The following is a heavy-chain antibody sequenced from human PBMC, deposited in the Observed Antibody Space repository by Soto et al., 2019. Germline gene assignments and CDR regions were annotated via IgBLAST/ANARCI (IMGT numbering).Heavy chain of an antibody. CDR3: ARGPYCSSTSCNGGNFLY. Sequence: SETLSLTCAVYGGSFSGYYWSWIRQPPGKGLEWIGEINHSGSTNYNPSLKSRVTISVDTSKNQFSLKLSSVTAADTAVYYCARGPYCSSTSCNGGNFLYCGQGTRVTV. J-gene: IGHJ4*02. CDR2: INHSGST. V-gene: IGHV4-34*01. D-gene: IGHD2-2*01. CDR1: GGSFSGYY.